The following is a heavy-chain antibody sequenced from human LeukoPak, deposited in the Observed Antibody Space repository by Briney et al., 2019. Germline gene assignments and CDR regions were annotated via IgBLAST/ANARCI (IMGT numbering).Heavy chain of an antibody. Sequence: GASVKVSCKASGGTFTSYAINWVRHAPGQGLEWMGGIIPIFGTANYAQKFQGRVTITADESTSTAYMDLSSLKSEDTAVYYCATRLRDYYGSGSRPFDYWGRGTLVTVSS. CDR1: GGTFTSYA. J-gene: IGHJ4*02. CDR2: IIPIFGTA. D-gene: IGHD3-10*01. V-gene: IGHV1-69*13. CDR3: ATRLRDYYGSGSRPFDY.